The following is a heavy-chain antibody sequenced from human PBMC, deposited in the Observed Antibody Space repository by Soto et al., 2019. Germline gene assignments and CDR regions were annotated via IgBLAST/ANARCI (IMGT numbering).Heavy chain of an antibody. J-gene: IGHJ6*02. D-gene: IGHD6-19*01. Sequence: QVQLVQSGAEVMKPGSSVKVSCKASGGTFSNYAISWVRQAPGQGLEWMGGIIPIFGTTYYAQKFQGRVTIIADDYTTTVYVELSSLRSEDTAMYYCARVEAVAGIYNYHGLDVWGQGTAVSVSS. CDR2: IIPIFGTT. V-gene: IGHV1-69*12. CDR3: ARVEAVAGIYNYHGLDV. CDR1: GGTFSNYA.